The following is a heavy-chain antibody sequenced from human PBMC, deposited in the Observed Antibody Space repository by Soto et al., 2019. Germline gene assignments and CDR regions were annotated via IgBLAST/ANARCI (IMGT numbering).Heavy chain of an antibody. CDR2: IYHSGST. CDR1: GGSISSVNW. J-gene: IGHJ6*02. V-gene: IGHV4-4*02. CDR3: ATNQLGGYYYGMDV. Sequence: PSETLSLTCAVSGGSISSVNWWSWVRQPPGKGLEWIGEIYHSGSTNYNPSLKSRVTISLDKSKNQFSLKLSSVTAADTAVYYCATNQLGGYYYGMDVWGQGTTVTVSS. D-gene: IGHD7-27*01.